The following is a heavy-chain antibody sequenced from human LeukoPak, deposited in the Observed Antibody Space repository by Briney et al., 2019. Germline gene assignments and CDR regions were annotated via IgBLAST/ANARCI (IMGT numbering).Heavy chain of an antibody. V-gene: IGHV4-30-2*01. D-gene: IGHD3-22*01. Sequence: LRLSCAASGFTFSSYWMSWIRQPPGKGLEWIGYIYHSRSTYYNPSLKSRVTISVDRSKNQFSLKLSSVTAADTAVYYCARGSSSSGYYPHYWGQGTLVTVSS. CDR3: ARGSSSSGYYPHY. J-gene: IGHJ4*02. CDR2: IYHSRST. CDR1: GFTFSSYW.